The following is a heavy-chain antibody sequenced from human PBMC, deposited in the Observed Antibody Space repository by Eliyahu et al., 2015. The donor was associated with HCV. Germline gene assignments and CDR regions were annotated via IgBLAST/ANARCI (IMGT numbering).Heavy chain of an antibody. V-gene: IGHV3-48*03. CDR1: GFTFSSYE. CDR2: IRSSGSTI. D-gene: IGHD3-22*01. Sequence: EVQLVQSGGGLVQPGGSLRLSCAASGFTFSSYEMNWVRQAPGKGLEWVSYIRSSGSTIYYADSVKGRFTISRDNAKNSLYLQMNSLRAEDTAVYYCARGKARYDSSGSFDYWGQGTLVTVSS. CDR3: ARGKARYDSSGSFDY. J-gene: IGHJ4*02.